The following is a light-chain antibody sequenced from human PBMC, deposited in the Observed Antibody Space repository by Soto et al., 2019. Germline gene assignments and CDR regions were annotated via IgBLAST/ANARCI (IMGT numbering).Light chain of an antibody. CDR3: QSYDRSLSVV. Sequence: QSALTQPPSVSGAPGQRVTISCIGSSSNIGAGYDVHWYQQLPGTAPKLLIFGNTNRPSGVPDRFSGSKSGTSASLAITGLQAEDEATYYCQSYDRSLSVVFGGGTKLTVL. CDR2: GNT. J-gene: IGLJ2*01. CDR1: SSNIGAGYD. V-gene: IGLV1-40*01.